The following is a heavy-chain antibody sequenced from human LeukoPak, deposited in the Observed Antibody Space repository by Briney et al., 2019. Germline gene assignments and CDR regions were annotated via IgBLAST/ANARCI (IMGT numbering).Heavy chain of an antibody. D-gene: IGHD5-24*01. CDR2: IYYSGST. CDR3: ARWVEMATPGAAFDI. Sequence: SQTLSLTCTVSGRSTSRGGYYWSWIRQHPGKGLEWIGYIYYSGSTYYHPYLKSRVTISVHTSKNQFSLKLSSVTAADTAVCYCARWVEMATPGAAFDIWGQGTMVTVS. J-gene: IGHJ3*02. CDR1: GRSTSRGGYY. V-gene: IGHV4-31*03.